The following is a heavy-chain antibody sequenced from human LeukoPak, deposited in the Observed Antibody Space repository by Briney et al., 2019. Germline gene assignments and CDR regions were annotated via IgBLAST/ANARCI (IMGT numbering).Heavy chain of an antibody. CDR2: ISGSGGST. D-gene: IGHD3-10*01. CDR3: AKGMVWGVISDAFDI. CDR1: GFTFSSYA. J-gene: IGHJ3*02. V-gene: IGHV3-23*01. Sequence: SGGSLRLSYAASGFTFSSYAMSWVRQAPGKGLEWVSAISGSGGSTYYADSVKGRFTISRDNSKNTLYLQMNSLRAEDTAVYYCAKGMVWGVISDAFDIWGQGTMVTVSS.